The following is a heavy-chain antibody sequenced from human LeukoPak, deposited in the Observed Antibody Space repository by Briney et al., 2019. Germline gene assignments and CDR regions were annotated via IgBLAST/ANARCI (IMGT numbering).Heavy chain of an antibody. Sequence: GGSLRLSCAASGFTFSSYWMSWVRQAPGKGLEWVANIKKDGSEKYSVDSVKGRFTISRDNAKTSLYLQMNSLRAEDTAVYYCARHLSGITGYTYGRGIDCWGQGTLVTVSS. J-gene: IGHJ4*02. V-gene: IGHV3-7*01. CDR1: GFTFSSYW. CDR3: ARHLSGITGYTYGRGIDC. CDR2: IKKDGSEK. D-gene: IGHD5-18*01.